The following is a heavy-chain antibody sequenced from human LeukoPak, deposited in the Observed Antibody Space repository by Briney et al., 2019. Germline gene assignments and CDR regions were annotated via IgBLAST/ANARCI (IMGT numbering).Heavy chain of an antibody. CDR1: GFTFGSYG. D-gene: IGHD1-26*01. Sequence: GRSLRLSCAASGFTFGSYGMHWVRQAPGKGLEWVAVISYDGSNKYYADSVKGRFTISRDNSKNTLYLQMNSLRAEDTAVYYCAKAVGGSSSLWGQGTLVTVSS. V-gene: IGHV3-30*18. J-gene: IGHJ4*02. CDR2: ISYDGSNK. CDR3: AKAVGGSSSL.